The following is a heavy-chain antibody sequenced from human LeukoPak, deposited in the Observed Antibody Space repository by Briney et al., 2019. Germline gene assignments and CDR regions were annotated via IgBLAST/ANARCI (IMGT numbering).Heavy chain of an antibody. CDR3: ARKRGVEASPQPIDY. CDR1: GYTFTGYY. Sequence: GASVKVSCKASGYTFTGYYMHWVRQAPGQGLEWMGRINPNSGGTNYAQKFQGRVTMTRDTSISTAYMELSRLRSDDTAVYYCARKRGVEASPQPIDYWGQGTLVTVSS. D-gene: IGHD1-26*01. V-gene: IGHV1-2*06. J-gene: IGHJ4*02. CDR2: INPNSGGT.